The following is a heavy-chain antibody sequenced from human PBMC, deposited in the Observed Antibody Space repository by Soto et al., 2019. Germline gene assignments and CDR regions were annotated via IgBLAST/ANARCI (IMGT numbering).Heavy chain of an antibody. V-gene: IGHV4-59*01. CDR2: IYYSGST. Sequence: TLPLRCTVVGGTIRSYYWSRIRQPAGKGLEWIGYIYYSGSTNYNPSFKSRVTISVDTSKNQFSLKLSSVIAADTAVYCCARDYGDAFDIWGQGTMVTVPS. D-gene: IGHD3-10*01. J-gene: IGHJ3*02. CDR3: ARDYGDAFDI. CDR1: GGTIRSYY.